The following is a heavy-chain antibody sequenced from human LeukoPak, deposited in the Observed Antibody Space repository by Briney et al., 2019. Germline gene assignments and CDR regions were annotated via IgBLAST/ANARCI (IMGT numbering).Heavy chain of an antibody. D-gene: IGHD6-19*01. CDR2: LIPIFGTA. V-gene: IGHV1-69*13. CDR1: GCTFSSYA. CDR3: AREFSSGWSSSQKYYFDY. J-gene: IGHJ4*02. Sequence: GASLKVSCKAYGCTFSSYAISWVRQAPGQGLEWMGGLIPIFGTANYAQKCQGRVTITADESTSTAYMELSSLRSEDTAVYYCAREFSSGWSSSQKYYFDYWGQGTLVTVSS.